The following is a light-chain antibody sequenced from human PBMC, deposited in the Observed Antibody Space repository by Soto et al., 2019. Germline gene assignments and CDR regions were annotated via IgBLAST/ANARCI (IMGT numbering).Light chain of an antibody. CDR1: QTVRNNY. J-gene: IGKJ4*01. CDR3: QPFSSYPLT. V-gene: IGKV3-20*01. Sequence: EFVLTQSPGTLSLSPGERATLSCRASQTVRNNYLARYQQKPGQAPRLLIYDASSRATGIPDRFSGGGSGTDFTLTISRLEPEDFAVYYCQPFSSYPLTFGGGTKVEIK. CDR2: DAS.